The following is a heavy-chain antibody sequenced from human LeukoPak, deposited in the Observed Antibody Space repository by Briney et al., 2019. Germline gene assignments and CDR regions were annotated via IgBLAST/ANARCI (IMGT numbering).Heavy chain of an antibody. Sequence: ASVKVSCKASGYTFTSYGISWVRQAPGQGLEWMGWISAYNGNTNYAQKLQGRVTMTTDTSTSTAYMELRSLRSDDTAVYYCARDIRVGYCSSTSCYFLDYWGQGTLVTVSS. J-gene: IGHJ4*02. CDR1: GYTFTSYG. CDR3: ARDIRVGYCSSTSCYFLDY. CDR2: ISAYNGNT. D-gene: IGHD2-2*03. V-gene: IGHV1-18*01.